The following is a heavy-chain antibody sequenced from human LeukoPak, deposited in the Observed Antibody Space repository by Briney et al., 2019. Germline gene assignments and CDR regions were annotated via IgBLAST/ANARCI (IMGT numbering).Heavy chain of an antibody. CDR1: GGSFSGYY. V-gene: IGHV4-34*01. Sequence: SETLSLTCAVYGGSFSGYYWSWIRQPPGKGLEWIGEINHSGSTNYNPSLKSRVTISVDTSKNQFSLKLSSVTAADTAVYYCARRPYGDYVENWFDPWGQGTLVTVSS. CDR3: ARRPYGDYVENWFDP. D-gene: IGHD4-17*01. CDR2: INHSGST. J-gene: IGHJ5*02.